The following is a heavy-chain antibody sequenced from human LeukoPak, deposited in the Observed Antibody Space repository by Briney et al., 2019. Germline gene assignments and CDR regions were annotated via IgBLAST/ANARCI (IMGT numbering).Heavy chain of an antibody. D-gene: IGHD2-2*01. CDR2: INPNSGGT. J-gene: IGHJ4*02. Sequence: ASVKVSCKASGYTFTGYYMHWVRQAPGQGLEWMGWINPNSGGTNYAQKFQGRVTMTRDTSIGTAYMELSRLRSDDTAVYYCTRDTAFIGYCSSTSCYPPYYFDYWGQGTLVTVSS. V-gene: IGHV1-2*02. CDR1: GYTFTGYY. CDR3: TRDTAFIGYCSSTSCYPPYYFDY.